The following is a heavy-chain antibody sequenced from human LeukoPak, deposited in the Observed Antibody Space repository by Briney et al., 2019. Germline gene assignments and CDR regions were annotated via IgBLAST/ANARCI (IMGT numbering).Heavy chain of an antibody. CDR3: AKSNYDDYTPSDY. V-gene: IGHV3-23*01. CDR1: GFTFSSYA. Sequence: PGGSLRLSCAASGFTFSSYAMSWVRQAPGKGLEWVSSINGRGGSTYYADSVKGRFTISRDNSKNTLYLQMNSLRAGDTAVYYCAKSNYDDYTPSDYGGQEPLVTVSS. CDR2: INGRGGST. D-gene: IGHD4-17*01. J-gene: IGHJ4*02.